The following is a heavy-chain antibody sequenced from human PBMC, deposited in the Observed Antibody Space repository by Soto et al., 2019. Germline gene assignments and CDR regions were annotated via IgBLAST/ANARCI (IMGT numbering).Heavy chain of an antibody. CDR1: GDTFNSYG. J-gene: IGHJ3*01. V-gene: IGHV1-69*01. D-gene: IGHD6-13*01. CDR2: IVPRFGTT. Sequence: QVQLVQSGPELKKPGSSVKVSCKAPGDTFNSYGISWVRQAPGQGLEWMGGIVPRFGTTNLALKFEDRVTITADELTTTVNMEIRGLTSEDTAVYYCARDLADVHLWDAFDVWGHGTRVTVSS. CDR3: ARDLADVHLWDAFDV.